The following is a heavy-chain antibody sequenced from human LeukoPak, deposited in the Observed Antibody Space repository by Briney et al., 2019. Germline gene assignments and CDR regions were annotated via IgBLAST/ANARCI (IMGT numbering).Heavy chain of an antibody. CDR3: ARMYYYDSSGYYWAYYFDY. CDR2: IYYSGST. CDR1: GGSISSSSYY. Sequence: PSETLSLTCTVSGGSISSSSYYWGWIRQPPGKGLEWIGSIYYSGSTYYNPSLKSRVTISVDTSKNQFSLKLSSVTAADTAVYYCARMYYYDSSGYYWAYYFDYWGQGTLVTVSS. V-gene: IGHV4-39*01. J-gene: IGHJ4*02. D-gene: IGHD3-22*01.